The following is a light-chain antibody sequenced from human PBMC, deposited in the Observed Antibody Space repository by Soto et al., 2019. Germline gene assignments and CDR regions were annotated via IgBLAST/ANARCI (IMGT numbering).Light chain of an antibody. CDR1: QSVSSS. J-gene: IGKJ5*01. CDR3: QHRSNWPIT. V-gene: IGKV3-11*01. Sequence: ELAQSPSPPSLSVGQRATLTCRASQSVSSSLAWYQQKPGQAPRLLIYGASPRATGIPARFSGSGSGTEFTLTISSLEPEDFAVYYCQHRSNWPITFGQGTLLEIK. CDR2: GAS.